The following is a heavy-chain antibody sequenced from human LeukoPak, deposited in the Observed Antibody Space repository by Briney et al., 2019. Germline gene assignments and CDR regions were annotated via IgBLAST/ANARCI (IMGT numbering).Heavy chain of an antibody. J-gene: IGHJ5*02. V-gene: IGHV4-59*08. CDR3: ARRSSWYWFDP. CDR1: GGSISSYY. CDR2: IYYSGST. Sequence: PSETLSLTCIVSGGSISSYYWSWIRQPPGRGLEWIGYIYYSGSTNYNPSLKSRVTISVDTSKNQFSLKLSSVTAADTAVHYCARRSSWYWFDPWGQGTLVTVSS. D-gene: IGHD6-13*01.